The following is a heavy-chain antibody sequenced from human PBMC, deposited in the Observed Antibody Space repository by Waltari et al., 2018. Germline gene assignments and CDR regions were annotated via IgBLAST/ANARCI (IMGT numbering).Heavy chain of an antibody. D-gene: IGHD3-3*01. CDR1: GYSFTSYW. CDR3: AGYPTPTSCLSFSSDH. V-gene: IGHV5-51*01. J-gene: IGHJ4*02. CDR2: IYPAESDT. Sequence: EVQLVQSGPELKKPGESLKISGQASGYSFTSYWIGWVRQMPGKGLEWMGVIYPAESDTRYSPCIQGQVTFSADTSVNTVYLQWHSLGASATAMYYCAGYPTPTSCLSFSSDHWGQGSLVTVSS.